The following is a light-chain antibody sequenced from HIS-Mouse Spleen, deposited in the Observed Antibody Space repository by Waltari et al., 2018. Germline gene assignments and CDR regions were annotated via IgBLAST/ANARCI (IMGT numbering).Light chain of an antibody. CDR2: DVS. Sequence: QSALTQPRSVSGSPGPSFPISCTGTRIDVGCYNNVTWYQQHPCTAPKLMIYDVSKRPSGVPDRLSGSKSGNTASLTISGLQAEDEADYYCCSYAGSYTGVFGTGTKVTVL. V-gene: IGLV2-11*01. J-gene: IGLJ1*01. CDR3: CSYAGSYTGV. CDR1: RIDVGCYNN.